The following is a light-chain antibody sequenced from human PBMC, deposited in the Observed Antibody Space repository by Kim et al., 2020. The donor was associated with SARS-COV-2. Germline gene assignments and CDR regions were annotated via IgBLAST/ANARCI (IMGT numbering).Light chain of an antibody. CDR3: QQRSISPPYP. CDR2: DAS. J-gene: IGKJ2*01. V-gene: IGKV3-11*01. Sequence: EIVLTQSPATLSLSPGERATLSCRASQSVSSYLAWYQQKPGQAPRLLIYDASNRATGIPARFSGSGSGTEFTLTISSLEPEDFAVYYCQQRSISPPYPFGQGTKLEI. CDR1: QSVSSY.